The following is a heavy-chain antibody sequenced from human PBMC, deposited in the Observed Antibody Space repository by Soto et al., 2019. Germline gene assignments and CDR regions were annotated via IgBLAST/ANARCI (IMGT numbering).Heavy chain of an antibody. Sequence: EVQLVQSGAEVKKPGESLRISCKGSGYSFTSYWISWVRQMPGKGLEWMGRIDPSDSYTNYSPSFQGHVTISADKSISTAYLQWSSLKASDTAMYYCARPKHYYDSSGYDTDDAFDIWGQGTMVTVSS. V-gene: IGHV5-10-1*03. CDR1: GYSFTSYW. D-gene: IGHD3-22*01. CDR2: IDPSDSYT. CDR3: ARPKHYYDSSGYDTDDAFDI. J-gene: IGHJ3*02.